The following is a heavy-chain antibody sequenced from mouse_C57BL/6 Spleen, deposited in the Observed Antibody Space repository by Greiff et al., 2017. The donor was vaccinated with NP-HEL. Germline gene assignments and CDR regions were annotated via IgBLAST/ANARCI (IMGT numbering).Heavy chain of an antibody. V-gene: IGHV1-82*01. CDR1: GYAFSSSW. J-gene: IGHJ4*01. Sequence: QVQLQQSGPELVKPGASVKISCKASGYAFSSSWMNWVKQRPGKGLEWIGRIYPGDGDTNYNGKFKGKATLTADKSSSTAYMQLSSLTSEDSAVYFCARKNWDYYAMDYWGQGTSVTVSS. CDR3: ARKNWDYYAMDY. CDR2: IYPGDGDT.